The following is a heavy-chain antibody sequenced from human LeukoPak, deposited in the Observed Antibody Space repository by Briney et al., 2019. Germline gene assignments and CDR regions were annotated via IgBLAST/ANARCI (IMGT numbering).Heavy chain of an antibody. CDR3: VRSPDGSSCGDN. CDR1: GFTFSSYW. D-gene: IGHD3-10*01. Sequence: GGSLRLSCAASGFTFSSYWMHWVRQAPGKGLVWVSRIKRDGATSYADSVKGRFTISRDDAKNTLSLHMNGLRAEDTGVYYCVRSPDGSSCGDNWGQGALVTVSS. V-gene: IGHV3-74*01. J-gene: IGHJ4*02. CDR2: IKRDGAT.